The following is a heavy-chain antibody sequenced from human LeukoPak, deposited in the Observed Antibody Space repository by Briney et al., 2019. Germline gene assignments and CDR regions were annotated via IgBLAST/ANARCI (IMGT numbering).Heavy chain of an antibody. D-gene: IGHD3-9*01. Sequence: GGSLRLSCAASGLTFNSLAMSWVRQVPGEGLEWVAAISGSGGSTYYTDSVKGRFTISRDNSKNTLYLQMNSLRAEDTAVYYCAKDLLRYFDWFPGGFDPWGQGTLVTVSS. J-gene: IGHJ5*02. CDR2: ISGSGGST. V-gene: IGHV3-23*01. CDR3: AKDLLRYFDWFPGGFDP. CDR1: GLTFNSLA.